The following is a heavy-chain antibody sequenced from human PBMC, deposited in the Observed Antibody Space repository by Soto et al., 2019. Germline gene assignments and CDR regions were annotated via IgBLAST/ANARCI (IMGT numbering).Heavy chain of an antibody. CDR2: IYISGST. Sequence: SETLSLTCPVSGESISSYYWSWIRQPAGKGLEWIGRIYISGSTDYNPSLKSRVSMSVDRSKNQFSLKLTSVTAADTAVYYCVRDCSGGGCYSDYGMDVWGQGTTVTV. CDR1: GESISSYY. CDR3: VRDCSGGGCYSDYGMDV. D-gene: IGHD2-15*01. J-gene: IGHJ6*02. V-gene: IGHV4-4*07.